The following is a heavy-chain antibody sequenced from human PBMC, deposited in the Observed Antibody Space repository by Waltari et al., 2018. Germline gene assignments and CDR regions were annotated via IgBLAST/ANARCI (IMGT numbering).Heavy chain of an antibody. Sequence: EVQLVAYGGGMVNHGGSMRISCTAYGLTFSRYSPNQARQAPGKGLEWVSSISSISRYIYYADTVKGRFTISRDNANNSLYLQMNSLRAEDTAVYYCARKGVDSSSGDWGQGTLVTVSS. CDR1: GLTFSRYS. J-gene: IGHJ4*02. CDR3: ARKGVDSSSGD. CDR2: ISSISRYI. D-gene: IGHD6-13*01. V-gene: IGHV3-21*01.